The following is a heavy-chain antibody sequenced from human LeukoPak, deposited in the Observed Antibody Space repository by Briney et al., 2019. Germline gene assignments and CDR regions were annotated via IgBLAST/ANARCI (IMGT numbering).Heavy chain of an antibody. CDR1: GFTFSSYS. Sequence: PGGSLRLSCAASGFTFSSYSMNWVRQAPGKGLEWASSISSSSSYIYYADSVKGRFTISRDNAKNSLYLQMNSLRAEDTAVYYCEAGPRTGTTSDYWGQGTLVTVSS. CDR2: ISSSSSYI. D-gene: IGHD1-1*01. V-gene: IGHV3-21*01. CDR3: EAGPRTGTTSDY. J-gene: IGHJ4*02.